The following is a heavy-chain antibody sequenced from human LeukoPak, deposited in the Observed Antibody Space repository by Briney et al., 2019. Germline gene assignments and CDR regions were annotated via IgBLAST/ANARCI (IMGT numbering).Heavy chain of an antibody. CDR1: GFTFSSYG. CDR2: IWYDGSNK. CDR3: TTRPLTVVINDY. Sequence: PGGSLRLSCAASGFTFSSYGMHWVRQAPGKGLEGVAVIWYDGSNKYYADSVKGRFTTSRDNSKNTLYLQMNSLRAEDTAVYYCTTRPLTVVINDYWGQGTLVTVSS. V-gene: IGHV3-33*01. D-gene: IGHD3-22*01. J-gene: IGHJ4*02.